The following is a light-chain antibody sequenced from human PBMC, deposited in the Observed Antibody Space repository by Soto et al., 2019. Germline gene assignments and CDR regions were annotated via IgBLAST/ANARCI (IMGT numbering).Light chain of an antibody. V-gene: IGKV1-39*01. CDR2: AAF. CDR1: QSISSY. Sequence: DIQMTQSPSSLSASVGDRVTITCRASQSISSYLNWYQQKPGKAPKLLIYAAFSLQSGVPSRFSGSGSGTDFTLTISSRQPEDFATYYCQQSYSTPRFGGGTKVEIK. J-gene: IGKJ4*02. CDR3: QQSYSTPR.